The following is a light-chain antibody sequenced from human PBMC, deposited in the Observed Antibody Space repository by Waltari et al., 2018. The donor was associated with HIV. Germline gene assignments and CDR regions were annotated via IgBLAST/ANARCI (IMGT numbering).Light chain of an antibody. J-gene: IGKJ2*01. Sequence: EIVLTQSPDFQSVSPKERVTITCRASQSIGSSLHWYQQKPDQSPKLLIKYASRSFSGVPSRFSGSGSGTDFNLTINRLEGEDAATYYCHQSSSLPHTFGQGTKLEIK. CDR2: YAS. V-gene: IGKV6-21*01. CDR1: QSIGSS. CDR3: HQSSSLPHT.